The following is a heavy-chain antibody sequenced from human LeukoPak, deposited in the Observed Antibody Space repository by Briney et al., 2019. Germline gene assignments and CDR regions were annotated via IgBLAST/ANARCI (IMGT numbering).Heavy chain of an antibody. CDR2: IYPGDSDT. CDR1: GYSFTSYW. CDR3: TRQATMTIDAFDI. V-gene: IGHV5-51*01. D-gene: IGHD4-17*01. Sequence: GESLHISCTGSGYSFTSYWIGWMRQMPGKGLEWMGIIYPGDSDTRYSTSFQCQATISADKSISTAYLQWSSRKSADTARYYCTRQATMTIDAFDIWGQGTMVTVSS. J-gene: IGHJ3*02.